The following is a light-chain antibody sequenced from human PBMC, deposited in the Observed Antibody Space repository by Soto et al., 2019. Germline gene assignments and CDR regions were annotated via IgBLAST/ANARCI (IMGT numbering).Light chain of an antibody. CDR2: RNN. V-gene: IGLV1-47*01. CDR1: TSNIGSNY. CDR3: CSYAGSNTGV. J-gene: IGLJ3*02. Sequence: QSVLTQPPSASGTPGQGVTISCSGSTSNIGSNYVYWYQQLPGTAPKLLIYRNNQRPSGVPDRFSGSKSGTSASLAISGLRSDDEADYYCCSYAGSNTGVFGGGTKLTVL.